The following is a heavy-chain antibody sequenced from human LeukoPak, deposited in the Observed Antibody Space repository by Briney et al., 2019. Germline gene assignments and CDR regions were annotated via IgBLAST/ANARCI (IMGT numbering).Heavy chain of an antibody. J-gene: IGHJ4*02. Sequence: GGSLRLSCAASGFTFSGSAMHWVRQASGKGLEWVGRIRSKANSYATAYAASVKGRFTISRDDSKNTAYLQVNSLKTEDTAVYYCTTDPLWFGDIPLPGDYWGQGILVTVSS. D-gene: IGHD3-10*01. CDR2: IRSKANSYAT. CDR1: GFTFSGSA. CDR3: TTDPLWFGDIPLPGDY. V-gene: IGHV3-73*01.